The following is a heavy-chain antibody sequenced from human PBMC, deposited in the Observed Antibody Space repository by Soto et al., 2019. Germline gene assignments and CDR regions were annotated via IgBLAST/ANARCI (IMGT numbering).Heavy chain of an antibody. CDR3: ARDRQEGDIVLVPALGWFDP. J-gene: IGHJ5*02. V-gene: IGHV1-69*12. Sequence: QVQLVQSGAEVKKPGSSVKVSCKASGGTFSSYAISWVRQAPGQGLEWMGGIIPIFGTANYAQKFQGRVTITADESTSTAYMELSSLRSEDTAVYYCARDRQEGDIVLVPALGWFDPWGQGTLVTVSS. CDR2: IIPIFGTA. CDR1: GGTFSSYA. D-gene: IGHD2-2*01.